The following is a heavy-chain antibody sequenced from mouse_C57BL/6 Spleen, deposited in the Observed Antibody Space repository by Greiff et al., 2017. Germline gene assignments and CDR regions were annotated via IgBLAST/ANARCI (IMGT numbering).Heavy chain of an antibody. CDR1: GFTFRSFA. V-gene: IGHV5-4*01. J-gene: IGHJ2*01. CDR3: ARDRSSSFDY. CDR2: ISDGGSYT. Sequence: DVMLVESGGCLVKPGGSLKPSLAASGFTFRSFAMSWVRQTPETRLGWVATISDGGSYTYYPDNVKGRFTISRDNAKNNLYLQMSHLKAEDKAMYYCARDRSSSFDYWGQGTTLTVSS. D-gene: IGHD1-1*01.